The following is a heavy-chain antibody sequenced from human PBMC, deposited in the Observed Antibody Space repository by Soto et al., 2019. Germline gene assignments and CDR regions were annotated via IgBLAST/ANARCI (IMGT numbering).Heavy chain of an antibody. D-gene: IGHD5-18*01. J-gene: IGHJ4*02. CDR1: GFTFSSYA. CDR3: ARVLGYRYGTIDY. Sequence: TGGSLRLSYAASGFTFSSYAMHRVRQAPGKGLEWVAVISYDGSNKYYADSVKGRFTISRDNSKNTLYLQMNSLRDEDTAVYYCARVLGYRYGTIDYWGQGILVTVSS. V-gene: IGHV3-30-3*01. CDR2: ISYDGSNK.